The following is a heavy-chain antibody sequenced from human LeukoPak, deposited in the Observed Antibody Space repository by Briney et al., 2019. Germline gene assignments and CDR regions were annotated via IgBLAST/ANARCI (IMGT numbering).Heavy chain of an antibody. CDR3: AKVQSVVTGGFDY. D-gene: IGHD4-23*01. Sequence: PGRSLRLSCAASGFTFDDYAMHWVRQAPGKGLEGGSGISWNSGSIVYADSVKGRFTISRDNAKNSLYLQMNSLRAEDTALYYCAKVQSVVTGGFDYWGQGTLVTVSS. J-gene: IGHJ4*02. V-gene: IGHV3-9*01. CDR2: ISWNSGSI. CDR1: GFTFDDYA.